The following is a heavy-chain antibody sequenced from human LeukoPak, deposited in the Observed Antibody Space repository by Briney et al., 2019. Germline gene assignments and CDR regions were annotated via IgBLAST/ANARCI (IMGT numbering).Heavy chain of an antibody. Sequence: GGSLRFSCAASGFTFSSYGMHWVRQAPGKGLEWVAFIRYDGSNKYYADSVKGRFTISRDNSKNTLYPQMNSLRAEDTAVYYCAKDYSHLWFGELSHWGQGTLVTVSS. CDR3: AKDYSHLWFGELSH. CDR1: GFTFSSYG. D-gene: IGHD3-10*01. V-gene: IGHV3-30*02. CDR2: IRYDGSNK. J-gene: IGHJ4*02.